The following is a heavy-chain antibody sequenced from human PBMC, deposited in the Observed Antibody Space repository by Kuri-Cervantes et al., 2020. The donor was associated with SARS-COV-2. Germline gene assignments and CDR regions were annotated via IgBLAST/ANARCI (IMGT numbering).Heavy chain of an antibody. CDR1: GFTFSNSD. V-gene: IGHV3-19*01. CDR2: VSWNGSRT. Sequence: GESLKISCAASGFTFSNSDMNWVRQAPGKGLEWVSGVSWNGSRTHYADSVKGRFIISRDNSRNFLYQQMNSLRPEDTAVYYCQAQLTFGGVFAQDDYWGQGTLVTVSS. D-gene: IGHD3-16*02. J-gene: IGHJ4*02. CDR3: QAQLTFGGVFAQDDY.